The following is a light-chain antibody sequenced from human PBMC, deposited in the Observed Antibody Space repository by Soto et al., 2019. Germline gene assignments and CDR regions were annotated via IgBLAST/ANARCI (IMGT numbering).Light chain of an antibody. CDR3: QSYGGDSV. CDR1: SGSIVSNY. CDR2: EDD. Sequence: NFMLTQPHSVSESPGKTVTISCTRTSGSIVSNYIHWYQLRPGGAPTTVIYEDDDRPSGVPDRFSGSIDTSSNSASLTISGLRPEDEADYYCQSYGGDSVFGGGTKLTVL. J-gene: IGLJ3*02. V-gene: IGLV6-57*03.